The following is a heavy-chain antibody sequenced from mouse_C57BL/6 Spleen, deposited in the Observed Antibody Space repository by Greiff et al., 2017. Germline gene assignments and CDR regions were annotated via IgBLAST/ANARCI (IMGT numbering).Heavy chain of an antibody. Sequence: VQLQQSGAELVKPGASVKISCKASGYAFSSYWMNWVKQRPGQGLEWIGQIYPGDGDTNYNGKFKGKATLTADKSSSTAYMQLSSLTSEDSAVYFCAREGYYGSRDFGVWGTGTTVTVSS. D-gene: IGHD1-1*01. V-gene: IGHV1-80*01. CDR2: IYPGDGDT. J-gene: IGHJ1*03. CDR1: GYAFSSYW. CDR3: AREGYYGSRDFGV.